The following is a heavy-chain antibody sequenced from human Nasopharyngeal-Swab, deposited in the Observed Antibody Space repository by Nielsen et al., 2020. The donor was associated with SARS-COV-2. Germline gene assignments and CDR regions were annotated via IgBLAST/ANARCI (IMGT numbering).Heavy chain of an antibody. J-gene: IGHJ5*02. CDR3: AALGSSLNWFDP. D-gene: IGHD3-10*01. CDR1: GASLTSGNYY. Sequence: SETLSLNCTVSGASLTSGNYYWSWIRQHPGKGLEWIGYISYSGNTFYNPSLQSRITISVDTSKDQFSLKVTSVTAADTAVYYCAALGSSLNWFDPWGQGSLVTVSS. CDR2: ISYSGNT. V-gene: IGHV4-31*03.